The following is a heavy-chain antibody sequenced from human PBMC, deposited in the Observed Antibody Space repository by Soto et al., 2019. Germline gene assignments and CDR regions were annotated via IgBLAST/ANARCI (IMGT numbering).Heavy chain of an antibody. Sequence: GESLKISCKGSGYTFTSYLIAWVRQMPGKGLEWMGTIYPGDSDTRYSPSFQGQGTISADKSIRTAYLQWSSLKASDTAMYYWAKLYDGSSIYAFVVGGQGKMVPVSS. D-gene: IGHD3-22*01. CDR1: GYTFTSYL. CDR3: AKLYDGSSIYAFVV. J-gene: IGHJ3*01. CDR2: IYPGDSDT. V-gene: IGHV5-51*01.